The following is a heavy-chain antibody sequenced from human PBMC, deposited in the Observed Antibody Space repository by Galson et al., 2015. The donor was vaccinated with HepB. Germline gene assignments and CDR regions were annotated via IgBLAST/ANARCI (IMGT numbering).Heavy chain of an antibody. J-gene: IGHJ3*02. CDR3: VRDGYGDRGYGDLNAFDM. CDR1: GFSLGSYW. D-gene: IGHD4-17*01. CDR2: IKQDESEK. Sequence: SLRLSCAAAGFSLGSYWMSWVRQAPGKGLEWVASIKQDESEKHYVDSVKGRFTISRDSAKKSLYLQMNCLRAEDTAVYYCVRDGYGDRGYGDLNAFDMWGQGTMVTVSS. V-gene: IGHV3-7*01.